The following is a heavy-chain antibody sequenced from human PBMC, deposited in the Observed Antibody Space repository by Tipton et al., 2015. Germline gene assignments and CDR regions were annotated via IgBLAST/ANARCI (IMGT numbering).Heavy chain of an antibody. CDR3: ARAGMAHFDY. CDR1: GGSISTYY. Sequence: LRLSCSVSGGSISTYYWSWIRQSPGKGLEWIGYIDGSGSTSYNPALKSRLTMSVGTSKKEFSLMLSSVTAADTAVYYCARAGMAHFDYWGQGTLVTVSS. CDR2: IDGSGST. J-gene: IGHJ4*02. V-gene: IGHV4-59*01. D-gene: IGHD5-24*01.